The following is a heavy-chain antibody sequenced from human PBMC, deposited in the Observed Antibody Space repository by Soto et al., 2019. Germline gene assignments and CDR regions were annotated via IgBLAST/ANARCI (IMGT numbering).Heavy chain of an antibody. J-gene: IGHJ2*01. V-gene: IGHV4-4*07. CDR3: ARDSRGSYPGYSDL. CDR1: GDSISSHY. CDR2: MYFTGST. Sequence: QVQLQESGPGLVKPSETLSLTCSVFGDSISSHYWSWIRQSAGKGLEWIGRMYFTGSTKYNPSLESRVTTSIDTSKNQFSLKLSSVPAADPAVYYCARDSRGSYPGYSDLWARGPLLTVSP. D-gene: IGHD3-22*01.